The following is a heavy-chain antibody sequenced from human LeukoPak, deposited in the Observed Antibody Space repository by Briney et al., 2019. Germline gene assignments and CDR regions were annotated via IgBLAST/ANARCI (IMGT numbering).Heavy chain of an antibody. CDR2: ISWNSGSI. Sequence: GGSLRLSCAASGFIFSNYGMHWVRQAPGKGLEWVSGISWNSGSIGYADSVKGRFTISRDNAKNSLYLQMNSLRAEDMALYYCAKEARYNWKGGRYFDYWGQGTLVTVSS. J-gene: IGHJ4*02. D-gene: IGHD1-20*01. CDR3: AKEARYNWKGGRYFDY. V-gene: IGHV3-9*03. CDR1: GFIFSNYG.